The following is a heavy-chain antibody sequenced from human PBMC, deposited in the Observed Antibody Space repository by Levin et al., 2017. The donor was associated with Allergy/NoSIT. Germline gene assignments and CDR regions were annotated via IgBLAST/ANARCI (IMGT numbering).Heavy chain of an antibody. CDR2: INPNSGGTNYA. J-gene: IGHJ4*02. CDR1: GYTFTGYY. V-gene: IGHV1-2*02. CDR3: ARRGYYDFWSGYYKDFDY. D-gene: IGHD3-3*01. Sequence: GASVKVSCKASGYTFTGYYMHWVRQAPGQGLEWMGWINPNSGGTNYANYAQKFQGRVTMTRDTSISTAYMELSRLRSDDTAVYYCARRGYYDFWSGYYKDFDYWGQGTLVAVSS.